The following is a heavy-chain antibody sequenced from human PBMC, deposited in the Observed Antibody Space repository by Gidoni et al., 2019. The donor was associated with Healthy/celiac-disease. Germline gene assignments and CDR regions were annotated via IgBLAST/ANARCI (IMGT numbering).Heavy chain of an antibody. D-gene: IGHD3-22*01. CDR2: IKHSGST. CDR1: GGSFSGYY. V-gene: IGHV4-34*01. CDR3: ARLISEGSSGYYHWYFDL. J-gene: IGHJ2*01. Sequence: QVQLQQWGAGLLKPSEPLSLPCAVYGGSFSGYYWSWIRQPPGKGLEWIGEIKHSGSTNYNPSLKSRVTISVDTSKNQFSLKLSSVTAADTAVYYCARLISEGSSGYYHWYFDLWGRGTLVTVSS.